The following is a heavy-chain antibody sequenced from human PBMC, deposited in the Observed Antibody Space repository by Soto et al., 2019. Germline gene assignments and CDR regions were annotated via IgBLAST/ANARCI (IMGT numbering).Heavy chain of an antibody. J-gene: IGHJ4*02. CDR1: GGTFSSYA. CDR3: ARPVEMATISRSYLFY. CDR2: IIPIFGTA. Sequence: SVKVSCKASGGTFSSYAISWVRQAPGQGLEWMGGIIPIFGTANYAQKFQGRVTITADESTSTAYMELSSLRSEDTAVYYCARPVEMATISRSYLFYWGQGTLVTVS. D-gene: IGHD5-12*01. V-gene: IGHV1-69*13.